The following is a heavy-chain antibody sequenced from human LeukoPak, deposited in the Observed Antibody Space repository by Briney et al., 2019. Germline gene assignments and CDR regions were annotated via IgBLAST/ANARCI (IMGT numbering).Heavy chain of an antibody. CDR1: EYTFTDYA. J-gene: IGHJ3*02. Sequence: ASVKVSCKASEYTFTDYAINWVRQAPGQRLEWMGWINAGNGNTRYSQRFQGRVTITRDTSASTAYMELSSLRSEDTAVYYCATGPPIGAFDIWGQGTMVTVSS. D-gene: IGHD3-16*02. CDR2: INAGNGNT. CDR3: ATGPPIGAFDI. V-gene: IGHV1-3*01.